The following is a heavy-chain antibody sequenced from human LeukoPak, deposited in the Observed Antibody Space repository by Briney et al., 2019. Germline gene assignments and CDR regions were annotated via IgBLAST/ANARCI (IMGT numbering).Heavy chain of an antibody. D-gene: IGHD3-9*01. V-gene: IGHV4-39*01. CDR1: GGSISSSSYY. J-gene: IGHJ4*02. CDR3: ARHETGDFDY. Sequence: SDTLSLTCTVSGGSISSSSYYWGWIRQPPGKGLEWIGSLYYSGSTYYNPSLKSRVTISVDTSKNQFSLKLSSVTAADTAVYYCARHETGDFDYWGQGTLVTVSS. CDR2: LYYSGST.